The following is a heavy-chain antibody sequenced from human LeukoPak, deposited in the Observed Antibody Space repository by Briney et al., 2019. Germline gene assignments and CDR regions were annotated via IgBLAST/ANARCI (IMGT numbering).Heavy chain of an antibody. D-gene: IGHD3-3*01. CDR3: AKDNIRRFLEWLFDS. CDR1: GFTFSSYA. J-gene: IGHJ4*02. Sequence: GGSLRLSCAASGFTFSSYAMSWVRQAPGKGLEWVSGISWNSGSIGYADSVKGRFTISRDNAKNSLYLQMNSLRAEDTALYYCAKDNIRRFLEWLFDSWGQGTLVTVSS. CDR2: ISWNSGSI. V-gene: IGHV3-9*01.